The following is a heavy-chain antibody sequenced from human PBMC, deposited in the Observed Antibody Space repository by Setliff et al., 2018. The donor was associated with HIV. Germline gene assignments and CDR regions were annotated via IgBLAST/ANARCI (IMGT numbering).Heavy chain of an antibody. CDR2: MIYGGDT. V-gene: IGHV4-39*01. CDR3: ARPHSGRGGGAWFDP. Sequence: PSETLSLTCSVYGGSITSGNYYWGWIRQTPGKGLEWIASMIYGGDTWYNPSLKSRVSIYVDTARNQISLRLTPVTATDTAVYHCARPHSGRGGGAWFDPWGQGTQVTVSS. J-gene: IGHJ5*02. D-gene: IGHD6-19*01. CDR1: GGSITSGNYY.